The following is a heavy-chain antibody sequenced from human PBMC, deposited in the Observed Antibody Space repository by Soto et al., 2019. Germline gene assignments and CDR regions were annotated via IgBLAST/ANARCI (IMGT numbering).Heavy chain of an antibody. J-gene: IGHJ4*02. V-gene: IGHV3-74*01. CDR3: VRAGATDF. D-gene: IGHD7-27*01. CDR2: ISDDGGST. Sequence: EVQLVESGGGLVQPGGSLRLSCAASGFTFSNYWMHWVRQAPGKGLVWVSRISDDGGSTTYADSVKGRFTISRDNAKNMLYLQMNSLRAEDTAVYYCVRAGATDFWGQGTLVTVSS. CDR1: GFTFSNYW.